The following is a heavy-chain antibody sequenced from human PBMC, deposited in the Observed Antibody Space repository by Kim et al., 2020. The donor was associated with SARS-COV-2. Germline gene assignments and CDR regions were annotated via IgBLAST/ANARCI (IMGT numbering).Heavy chain of an antibody. J-gene: IGHJ4*02. Sequence: GGSLRLSCAASGFTVSSSYMGWVRQAPGKGLEWVSIIYTGDKPYYTDSVKGRFTISRDNSKNTLYLQMNGLRAEETAIYYCVRGPLAGTYYWGQGTLVTVST. D-gene: IGHD1-1*01. CDR1: GFTVSSSY. CDR2: IYTGDKP. CDR3: VRGPLAGTYY. V-gene: IGHV3-53*01.